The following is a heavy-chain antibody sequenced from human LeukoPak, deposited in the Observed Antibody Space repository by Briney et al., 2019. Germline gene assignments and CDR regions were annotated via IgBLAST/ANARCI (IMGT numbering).Heavy chain of an antibody. J-gene: IGHJ4*02. CDR2: ISYDGSNK. V-gene: IGHV3-30*04. D-gene: IGHD3-10*01. Sequence: PGRSLRLSCAASGFTFSSYAMHWVRQAPGKGLEWVAVISYDGSNKYYADSVKGRFTISRDNSKNTLYLQMNSLRAEDTAVYYCAKGSDPFRWFGEFDSWGQGTLVTVSS. CDR1: GFTFSSYA. CDR3: AKGSDPFRWFGEFDS.